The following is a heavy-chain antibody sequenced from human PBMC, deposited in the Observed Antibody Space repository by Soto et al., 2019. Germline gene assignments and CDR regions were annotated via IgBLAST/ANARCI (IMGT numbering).Heavy chain of an antibody. CDR2: IYHSGST. CDR3: ARVEMATMNRRGMDV. J-gene: IGHJ6*02. D-gene: IGHD3-10*01. V-gene: IGHV4-4*02. Sequence: AETLSLTCAVSGGSISSSNWWSWVRQPPGKGLEWIGEIYHSGSTNYNPSLKSRVTITVDKYKNQFSLKLSSVTAADTAVYYCARVEMATMNRRGMDVWGQGTTVTVSS. CDR1: GGSISSSNW.